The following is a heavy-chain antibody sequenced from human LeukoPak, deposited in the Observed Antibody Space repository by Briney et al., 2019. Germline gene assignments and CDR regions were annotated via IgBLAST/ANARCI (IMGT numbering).Heavy chain of an antibody. D-gene: IGHD6-13*01. CDR1: GFTFSSYG. CDR2: ISYDGSNK. V-gene: IGHV3-30*18. CDR3: AKDGAGSWFGEAT. J-gene: IGHJ5*02. Sequence: GRSLRLSCAASGFTFSSYGMQWVRQASGKGLEWVALISYDGSNKHYADSVKGRFTISRDNSKNTLYLQMNSLRAEDTAVYYCAKDGAGSWFGEATWGQGTLVTVSS.